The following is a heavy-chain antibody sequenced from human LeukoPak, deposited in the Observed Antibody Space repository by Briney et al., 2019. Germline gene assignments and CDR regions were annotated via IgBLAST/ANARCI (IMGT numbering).Heavy chain of an antibody. Sequence: SETLSLTCTVSGGSISSYYWSWIRQPPGKGLEWIGYIYYSGSTNYNPSLKSRVTISVDTSKNQFSLKLSSVTAADTAVYYCARGIAAAGDYWGQGTLVTVSS. D-gene: IGHD6-13*01. CDR1: GGSISSYY. J-gene: IGHJ4*02. CDR2: IYYSGST. CDR3: ARGIAAAGDY. V-gene: IGHV4-59*08.